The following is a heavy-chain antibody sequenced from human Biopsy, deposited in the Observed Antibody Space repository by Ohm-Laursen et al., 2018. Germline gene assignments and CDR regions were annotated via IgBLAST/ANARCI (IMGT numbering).Heavy chain of an antibody. D-gene: IGHD3-10*01. Sequence: SVKVSCKTSGYTFTGYHVHWVRQAPGQGLEWMGWINAKTGDTNYAQKFQGRVTMTRDTSISTAYVDLSSLRSDDTAVYFCARADPPLFYYGSGSSNWFDPWGQGTLVTVSS. CDR2: INAKTGDT. V-gene: IGHV1-2*02. CDR1: GYTFTGYH. CDR3: ARADPPLFYYGSGSSNWFDP. J-gene: IGHJ5*02.